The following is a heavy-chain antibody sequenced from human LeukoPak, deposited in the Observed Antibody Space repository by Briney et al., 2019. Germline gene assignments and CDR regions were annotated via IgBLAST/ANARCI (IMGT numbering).Heavy chain of an antibody. CDR3: ARTSNLYYYDSSGDGPYFDL. CDR2: IYYSGST. CDR1: GGSISSGDYY. D-gene: IGHD3-22*01. V-gene: IGHV4-30-4*08. J-gene: IGHJ2*01. Sequence: SETLSLTXTVSGGSISSGDYYWSWIRQPPGKGLEWIGYIYYSGSTYYNPSLKSRVTISVDTSKDQFSLKLSSVTAADTAVYYCARTSNLYYYDSSGDGPYFDLWGRGTLVTVSS.